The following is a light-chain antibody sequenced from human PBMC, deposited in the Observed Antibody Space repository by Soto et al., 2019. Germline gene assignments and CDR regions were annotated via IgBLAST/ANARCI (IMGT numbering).Light chain of an antibody. Sequence: DIQMTQSPSSLSASVGDRVTITCRASQSISSYLNWYQQKPGKAPKLLIYAASSLQSGVPSRFSGSGSGTDFTLTISSLQPEAFATYYCRQSYSTPLTFGGGTKVETK. CDR3: RQSYSTPLT. V-gene: IGKV1-39*01. J-gene: IGKJ4*01. CDR2: AAS. CDR1: QSISSY.